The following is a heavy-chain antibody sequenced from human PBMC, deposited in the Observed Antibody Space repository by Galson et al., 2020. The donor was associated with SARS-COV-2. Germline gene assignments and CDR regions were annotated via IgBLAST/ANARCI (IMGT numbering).Heavy chain of an antibody. V-gene: IGHV3-21*01. CDR3: VREVQQWLAINWFDP. Sequence: GGSLRLSCAASGFSLSGHTMNWVRQAPGKGLEWVSSITSSSSHIYYADSVKGRFTISRDNAKDSLYLQMNTLRAEDTAVYYCVREVQQWLAINWFDPWGQGTLVTVSS. J-gene: IGHJ5*02. CDR1: GFSLSGHT. CDR2: ITSSSSHI. D-gene: IGHD6-19*01.